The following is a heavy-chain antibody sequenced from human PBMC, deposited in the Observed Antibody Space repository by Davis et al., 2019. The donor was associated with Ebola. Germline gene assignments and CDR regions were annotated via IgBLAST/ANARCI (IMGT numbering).Heavy chain of an antibody. D-gene: IGHD3-3*01. J-gene: IGHJ5*02. V-gene: IGHV4-39*01. CDR3: VRLEYFDFWSALGWFDP. CDR1: GGSITSGGYY. Sequence: PGGSLRLSCTVSGGSITSGGYYWGCIRQPPGKGLEWIGSIYYSGSTNYNPSLKSRVTISVDTSKNQFSLRLTSVTAADTAVYHCVRLEYFDFWSALGWFDPWGQGTLVIVSS. CDR2: IYYSGST.